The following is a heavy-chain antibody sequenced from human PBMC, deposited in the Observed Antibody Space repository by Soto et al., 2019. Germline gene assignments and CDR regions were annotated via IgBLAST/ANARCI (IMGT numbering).Heavy chain of an antibody. CDR3: ASHYYDSSGYPPDGMDV. J-gene: IGHJ6*02. V-gene: IGHV1-58*01. Sequence: GASVKVSCKASGFTFTSSAVQWVRQARGQRLEWIGWIVVGSGNTNYAQKFQERVTITRDMSTSTAYMELSSLRSEHTAVYYCASHYYDSSGYPPDGMDVWGQGATVTVSS. CDR1: GFTFTSSA. D-gene: IGHD3-22*01. CDR2: IVVGSGNT.